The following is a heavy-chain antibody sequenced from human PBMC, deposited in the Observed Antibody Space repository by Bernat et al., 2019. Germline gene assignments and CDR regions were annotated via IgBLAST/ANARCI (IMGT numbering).Heavy chain of an antibody. J-gene: IGHJ3*02. Sequence: QVQLQQWGAGLLKPSETLSLTCAVYGGSFSGYYWSWIRQPPGKGLEWIGEINHSGSTNYNPSLKSRVTISVDTSKNQFSLKLSSVTAADTAVYYCARVQWLVEKAFDIWGQGTMVTVSS. CDR1: GGSFSGYY. D-gene: IGHD6-19*01. V-gene: IGHV4-34*01. CDR2: INHSGST. CDR3: ARVQWLVEKAFDI.